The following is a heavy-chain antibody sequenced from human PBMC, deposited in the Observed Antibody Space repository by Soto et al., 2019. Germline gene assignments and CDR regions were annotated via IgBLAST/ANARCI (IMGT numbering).Heavy chain of an antibody. Sequence: ESGGGLVQRGGSLRLSCAASGFTFSSYGMSWVRQAPGKGLEWVSVISGSGGSTYYADSVKGRFTISRDNSKNKLYLQMNSLRAEDTAVYYCAKDSNIYDYWGQGTLVTVSS. CDR1: GFTFSSYG. CDR3: AKDSNIYDY. CDR2: ISGSGGST. D-gene: IGHD4-4*01. V-gene: IGHV3-23*01. J-gene: IGHJ4*02.